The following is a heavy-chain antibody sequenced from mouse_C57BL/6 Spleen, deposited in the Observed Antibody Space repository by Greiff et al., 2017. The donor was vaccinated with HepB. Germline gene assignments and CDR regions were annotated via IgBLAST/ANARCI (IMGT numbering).Heavy chain of an antibody. Sequence: EVKLVESGGGLVQPKGSLKLSCAASGFSFNTYAMNWVRQAPGKGLEWVARIRSKSNNYATYYADSVKDRFTISRDDSESMLYLQMNNLKTEDTAMYYCVRPQLGGGLAYWGQGTLVTVSA. CDR2: IRSKSNNYAT. CDR3: VRPQLGGGLAY. V-gene: IGHV10-1*01. D-gene: IGHD4-1*02. J-gene: IGHJ3*01. CDR1: GFSFNTYA.